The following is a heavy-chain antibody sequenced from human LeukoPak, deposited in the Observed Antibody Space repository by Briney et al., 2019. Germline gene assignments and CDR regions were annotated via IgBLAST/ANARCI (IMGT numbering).Heavy chain of an antibody. J-gene: IGHJ4*02. D-gene: IGHD5-24*01. CDR3: ARGRITELWY. V-gene: IGHV4-59*01. Sequence: SETLSLTCTVSGGSISSYYWSWIRQPPGKGLEWIGYIYYSGSTNYNPSLKSRVTISVDTSKNQFSLKLSSVTAADTAVNYCARGRITELWYWGQGTLVTVSS. CDR2: IYYSGST. CDR1: GGSISSYY.